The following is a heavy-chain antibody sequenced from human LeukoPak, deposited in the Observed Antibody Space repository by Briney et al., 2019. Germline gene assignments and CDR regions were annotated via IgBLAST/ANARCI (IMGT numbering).Heavy chain of an antibody. V-gene: IGHV4-31*03. D-gene: IGHD4-4*01. CDR2: IYYSGST. CDR1: GGSISGGGYY. J-gene: IGHJ4*02. CDR3: ARSFYSNYLWGFDY. Sequence: SETLSLTCTVSGGSISGGGYYWSWIRQHPGKGLEWIGYIYYSGSTYYNPSLKSRVTISVDTSKNQFSLKLSSVTAADTAVYYCARSFYSNYLWGFDYWGQGTLVTVSS.